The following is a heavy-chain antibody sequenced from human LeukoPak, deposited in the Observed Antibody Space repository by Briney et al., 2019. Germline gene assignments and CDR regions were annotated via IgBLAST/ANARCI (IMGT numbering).Heavy chain of an antibody. Sequence: VASVKVSCKASGYTFTVYYIHWVRQAPGQGLEWMGWINPNNGGKDYAQKFQDRVTMTRDTSISTAYMELSSLRSDDTAVYYCARVKGWYDDFDYWGQGTLVTVSS. J-gene: IGHJ4*02. CDR3: ARVKGWYDDFDY. V-gene: IGHV1-2*02. CDR2: INPNNGGK. D-gene: IGHD6-19*01. CDR1: GYTFTVYY.